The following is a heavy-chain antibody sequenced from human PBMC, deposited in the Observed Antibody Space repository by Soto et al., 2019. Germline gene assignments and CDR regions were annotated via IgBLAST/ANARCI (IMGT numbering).Heavy chain of an antibody. D-gene: IGHD3-16*02. CDR3: ARDPSLSIMIRFGGVIGQGQAFDI. Sequence: QVQLVQSGAEVKKPGSSVKVSCKASGGTFSSYAISWVRQAPGQGLEWMGGIIPIFGTANYAQKFQGRVTITADESTSTDYMELSSLRSEDTAVYYCARDPSLSIMIRFGGVIGQGQAFDIWGQGTMVTVSS. CDR2: IIPIFGTA. V-gene: IGHV1-69*01. J-gene: IGHJ3*02. CDR1: GGTFSSYA.